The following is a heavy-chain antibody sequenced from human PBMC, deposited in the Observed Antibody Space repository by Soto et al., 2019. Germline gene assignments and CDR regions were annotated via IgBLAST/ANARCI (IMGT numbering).Heavy chain of an antibody. J-gene: IGHJ4*02. CDR3: AREAVEYYFDY. CDR2: IYYSGST. V-gene: IGHV4-31*03. Sequence: SETLSLTCTVSGGSISSGGYYWSWIRQHPGKGLEWIGYIYYSGSTYYNPSLKSRVTTSVDTSKNQFSLKLSSVTAADTAVYYCAREAVEYYFDYWGQGTLVTVSS. D-gene: IGHD6-19*01. CDR1: GGSISSGGYY.